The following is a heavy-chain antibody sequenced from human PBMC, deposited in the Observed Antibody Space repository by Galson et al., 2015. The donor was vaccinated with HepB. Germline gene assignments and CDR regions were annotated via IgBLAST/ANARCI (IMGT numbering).Heavy chain of an antibody. V-gene: IGHV3-74*01. D-gene: IGHD6-13*01. CDR3: ATNSGGIAAAGTFDY. Sequence: SLRLSCAASGFTFSSYWMHWVRQAPGKGLVWVSRINSDGSSTSYADSVKGRFTISRDNAKNTLYLQMNSLRAEDTAVYYCATNSGGIAAAGTFDYWGQGTLVTVSS. J-gene: IGHJ4*02. CDR2: INSDGSST. CDR1: GFTFSSYW.